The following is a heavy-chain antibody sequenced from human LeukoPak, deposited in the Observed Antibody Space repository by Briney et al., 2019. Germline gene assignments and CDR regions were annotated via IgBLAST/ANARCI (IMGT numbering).Heavy chain of an antibody. CDR3: VRGGEIAVAGIYYYYMDV. CDR1: GGSISSYC. Sequence: ASETLSLTCTVSGGSISSYCWSWIRQPPGKGLEWIGEINHSGSTNYNPSLKSRVTISVDTSKNQFSLKLSSVTAADTAVYYCVRGGEIAVAGIYYYYMDVWGKGTTVTVSS. V-gene: IGHV4-34*01. J-gene: IGHJ6*03. CDR2: INHSGST. D-gene: IGHD6-19*01.